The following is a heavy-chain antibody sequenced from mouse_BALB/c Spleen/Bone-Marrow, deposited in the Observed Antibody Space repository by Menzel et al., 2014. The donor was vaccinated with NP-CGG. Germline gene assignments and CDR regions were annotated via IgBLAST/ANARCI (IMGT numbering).Heavy chain of an antibody. Sequence: DVQLVESGGGLVQPGGSLKLSCAASGFTFSSYGMSWVRQTPDKRLELVATINSNGGSTYYPDSVKGRFTISRDNAKNPLYLQMSSLKSEDTAMYYCARVWYFDYWGQGTSLTVSS. J-gene: IGHJ2*03. V-gene: IGHV5-6-3*01. CDR1: GFTFSSYG. CDR3: ARVWYFDY. CDR2: INSNGGST.